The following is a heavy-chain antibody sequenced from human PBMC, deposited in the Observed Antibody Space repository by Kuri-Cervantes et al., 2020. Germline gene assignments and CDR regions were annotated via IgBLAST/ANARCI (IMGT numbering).Heavy chain of an antibody. Sequence: LSLTCAVSGFSFSNSAMTWVRQAPGKGLAWVSAIRGSGGNTYYADSVKGRFTISRDNSKNTLYLQMNSLRAEDTAVYYCAKSRAMFCSGGSCYFDFWGQGTLVTVSS. J-gene: IGHJ4*02. D-gene: IGHD2-15*01. CDR1: GFSFSNSA. CDR3: AKSRAMFCSGGSCYFDF. V-gene: IGHV3-23*01. CDR2: IRGSGGNT.